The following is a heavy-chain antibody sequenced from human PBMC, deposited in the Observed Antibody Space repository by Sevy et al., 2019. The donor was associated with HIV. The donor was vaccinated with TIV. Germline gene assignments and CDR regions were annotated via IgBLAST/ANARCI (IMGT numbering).Heavy chain of an antibody. J-gene: IGHJ4*02. Sequence: GEALKISCAASGFTFSANWMNWVRQAPGKGLEWVANIKADGSDKHYVDSVEGRFTISRDNAKNLLFLQMNSLRVEDTAVYYCAHETFGRFESWGQGTLVTVSS. D-gene: IGHD3-16*01. V-gene: IGHV3-7*01. CDR1: GFTFSANW. CDR3: AHETFGRFES. CDR2: IKADGSDK.